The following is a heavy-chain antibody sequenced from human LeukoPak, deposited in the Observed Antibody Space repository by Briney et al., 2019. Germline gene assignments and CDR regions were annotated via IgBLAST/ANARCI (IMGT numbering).Heavy chain of an antibody. V-gene: IGHV4-4*02. CDR3: ARDGEWELHYFDY. D-gene: IGHD1-26*01. Sequence: PSGTLSLTCAVSGGSISSSNWWSWVRQPPGKGLEWIGEIYHSGSTNYNPSLKSRVTISVDKSKNQFSLKLSSVTAADTAVYYCARDGEWELHYFDYWGQGTLVTVSS. CDR1: GGSISSSNW. CDR2: IYHSGST. J-gene: IGHJ4*02.